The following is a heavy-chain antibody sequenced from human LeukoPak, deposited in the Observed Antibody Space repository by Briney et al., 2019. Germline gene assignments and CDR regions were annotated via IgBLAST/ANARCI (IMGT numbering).Heavy chain of an antibody. V-gene: IGHV4-59*01. D-gene: IGHD3-10*01. CDR1: GGSISSYY. Sequence: SETLSLTCTVSGGSISSYYWSWIRQPPGKGLEWIGYIYYSGNTNYNPSLKSRVTISVDTSKNQFSLKLSSVTAADTAVYYCAKDQGGWFGELLYTIDYWGQGTLVTVSS. J-gene: IGHJ4*02. CDR2: IYYSGNT. CDR3: AKDQGGWFGELLYTIDY.